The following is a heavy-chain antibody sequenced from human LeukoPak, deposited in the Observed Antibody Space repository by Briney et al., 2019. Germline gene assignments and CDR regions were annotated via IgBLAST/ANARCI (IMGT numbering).Heavy chain of an antibody. V-gene: IGHV3-23*01. J-gene: IGHJ4*02. CDR2: ISDRGDRM. CDR3: AKDLGSRGLGTTLIN. CDR1: GFTFSDYA. D-gene: IGHD1/OR15-1a*01. Sequence: QPGGSLRLSCVASGFTFSDYAMTWFRRGPGKGLECVSGISDRGDRMGYADSVKGRFTISRDNSKNTLYLQIHSLKVEDTAIYFCAKDLGSRGLGTTLINWGQGTLVTISS.